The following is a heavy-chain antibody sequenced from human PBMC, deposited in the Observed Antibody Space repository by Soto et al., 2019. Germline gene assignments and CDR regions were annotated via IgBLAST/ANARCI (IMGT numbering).Heavy chain of an antibody. CDR3: ARDYDFWSGYSGRGFDP. CDR2: IIPIFGTA. D-gene: IGHD3-3*01. Sequence: ASVKVSCKASGGTFSSYAISWVRQAPGQGLEWMGGIIPIFGTANYAQKFQGRVTITADESTSTAYMELSSLRSEDTAVYYCARDYDFWSGYSGRGFDPWGQGTLVTVSS. V-gene: IGHV1-69*13. J-gene: IGHJ5*02. CDR1: GGTFSSYA.